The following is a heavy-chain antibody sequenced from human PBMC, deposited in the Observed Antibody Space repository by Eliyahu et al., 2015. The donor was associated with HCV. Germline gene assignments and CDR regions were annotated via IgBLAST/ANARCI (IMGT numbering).Heavy chain of an antibody. CDR3: ARTAYHYYDSSGRERAYYFDY. J-gene: IGHJ4*02. CDR2: IYYRGST. Sequence: QVQLQESGPGLVKPSETLSLTCTVSGGSISSYYWSWIRQPPGKGLEWIGYIYYRGSTNYNPSLKSRVTISVDTSKNQFSLKLSSVTAADTAVYYCARTAYHYYDSSGRERAYYFDYWGQGTLVTVSS. V-gene: IGHV4-59*08. D-gene: IGHD3-22*01. CDR1: GGSISSYY.